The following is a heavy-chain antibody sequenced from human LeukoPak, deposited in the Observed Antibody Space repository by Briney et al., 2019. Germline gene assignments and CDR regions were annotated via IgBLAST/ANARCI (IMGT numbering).Heavy chain of an antibody. CDR2: IWYDGSNK. Sequence: PGRSLRLSCAASGFTFSSYGVHWVRQAPGKGLEWVAVIWYDGSNKYYADSVKGRFTISRDNSKNTLYLQMNSLRAEDTAVYYCARDKGLIFDYWGQGTLVTVSS. V-gene: IGHV3-33*01. CDR1: GFTFSSYG. CDR3: ARDKGLIFDY. J-gene: IGHJ4*02. D-gene: IGHD2-21*01.